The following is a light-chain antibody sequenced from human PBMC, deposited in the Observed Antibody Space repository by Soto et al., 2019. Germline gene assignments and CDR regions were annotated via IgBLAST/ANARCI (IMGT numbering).Light chain of an antibody. J-gene: IGKJ3*01. Sequence: EIVLTQSPGTLSLSPGERATLSCRASQSISSNYLAWYQQKPGQAPRLLIYGASSRATGIPDRFSGSGSGTDFTLTISRLEPEDFAVYYCQQYGSSPPTFGPGTKVDVE. CDR2: GAS. CDR1: QSISSNY. V-gene: IGKV3-20*01. CDR3: QQYGSSPPT.